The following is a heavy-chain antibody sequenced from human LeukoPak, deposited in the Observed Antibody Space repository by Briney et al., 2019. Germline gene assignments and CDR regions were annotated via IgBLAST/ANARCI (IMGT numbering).Heavy chain of an antibody. J-gene: IGHJ4*02. CDR1: GGTFSSYA. D-gene: IGHD3-22*01. CDR2: IIPILGIA. CDR3: ASAYDSSGYPLY. V-gene: IGHV1-69*04. Sequence: SVKVSCKASGGTFSSYAISWVRQAPGQGLEWMGRIIPILGIANYAQKFQGRVTITADKSTSTAYMELSSLRSEDTAVYYCASAYDSSGYPLYWGQGTLVTVSS.